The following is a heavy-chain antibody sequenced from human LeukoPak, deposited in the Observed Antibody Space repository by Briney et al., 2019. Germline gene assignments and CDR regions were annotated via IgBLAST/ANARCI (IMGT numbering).Heavy chain of an antibody. CDR1: GGSISSSSYY. J-gene: IGHJ3*02. D-gene: IGHD3-16*01. V-gene: IGHV4-39*07. Sequence: PSETLSLTCTVSGGSISSSSYYWDWIRQPPGKGLEWIGSIYYSGSTNYNPSLKSRVTISVDTSKNQFSLKLSSVTAADTAVYYCARGSLMITFGVNDAFDIWGQGTMVTVSS. CDR3: ARGSLMITFGVNDAFDI. CDR2: IYYSGST.